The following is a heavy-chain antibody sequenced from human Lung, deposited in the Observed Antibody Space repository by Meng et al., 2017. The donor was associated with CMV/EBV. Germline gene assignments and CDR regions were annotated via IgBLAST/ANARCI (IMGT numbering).Heavy chain of an antibody. V-gene: IGHV3-48*04. J-gene: IGHJ4*01. CDR1: GFTFSSYS. CDR3: ARALLGYCSSTSCADVRYFEY. Sequence: SXKISXAASGFTFSSYSMNWVRQAPGKGLEWVSYISSSSSTIYYADSVKGRFTISRDNAKNSLYLQMNSLRAEDTAVYYCARALLGYCSSTSCADVRYFEYWGQGTXVTVSS. CDR2: ISSSSSTI. D-gene: IGHD2-2*01.